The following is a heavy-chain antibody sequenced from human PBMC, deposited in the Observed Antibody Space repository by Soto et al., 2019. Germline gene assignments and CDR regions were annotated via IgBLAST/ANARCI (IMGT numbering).Heavy chain of an antibody. V-gene: IGHV1-69*13. CDR2: IIPIFGTA. J-gene: IGHJ6*02. CDR3: ARDLGYSYGYGYGMDV. D-gene: IGHD5-18*01. CDR1: GGTFSSYA. Sequence: SVKVSCKASGGTFSSYAISWVRQAPGQGLEWMGGIIPIFGTANYAQKFQGRVTITADESTSTAYMELSSLRSEDTAVYYCARDLGYSYGYGYGMDVWGQGTTVTVSS.